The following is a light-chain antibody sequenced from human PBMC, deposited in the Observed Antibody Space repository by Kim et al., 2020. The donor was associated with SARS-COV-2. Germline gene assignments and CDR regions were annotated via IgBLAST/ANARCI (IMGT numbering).Light chain of an antibody. Sequence: VSPGQTASITCSGDKLGDKYACWYQQKPGQSPVLVIYQDSKRPSGIPERFSGSNSGNTATLTISGTQAMDEADYYCQAWDSSTASFGGGTQLTVL. CDR2: QDS. V-gene: IGLV3-1*01. CDR1: KLGDKY. J-gene: IGLJ2*01. CDR3: QAWDSSTAS.